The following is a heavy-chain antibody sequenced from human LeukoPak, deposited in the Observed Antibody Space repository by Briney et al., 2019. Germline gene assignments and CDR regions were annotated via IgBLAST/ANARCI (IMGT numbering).Heavy chain of an antibody. V-gene: IGHV3-48*04. CDR1: GFTFNTYT. J-gene: IGHJ4*02. CDR2: ISGSSGII. D-gene: IGHD4-17*01. Sequence: GGSLRLSCAASGFTFNTYTMNWVRQAPGKGLEWVSYISGSSGIIDYADSVRGRFTISRDNAENSLFLQMNSLRAEDTAVYFCASNDYRDEGIDSWGQGTLVTVSS. CDR3: ASNDYRDEGIDS.